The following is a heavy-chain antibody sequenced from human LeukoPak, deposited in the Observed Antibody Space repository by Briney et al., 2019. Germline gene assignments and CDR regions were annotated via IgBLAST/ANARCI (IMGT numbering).Heavy chain of an antibody. J-gene: IGHJ5*02. CDR1: GYTFTSYY. V-gene: IGHV1-46*01. CDR2: INPSGGST. CDR3: AREIARDWFDP. D-gene: IGHD3-10*01. Sequence: GASVKVSCKASGYTFTSYYMHWVRQAPGQGLEWMGIINPSGGSTNYAQKFQGRVTITADESTSTAYMELSSLRSEDTAVYYCAREIARDWFDPWGQGTLVTVSS.